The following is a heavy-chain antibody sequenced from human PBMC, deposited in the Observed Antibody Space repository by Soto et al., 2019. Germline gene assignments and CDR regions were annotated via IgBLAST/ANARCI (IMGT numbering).Heavy chain of an antibody. CDR2: IDYSGST. CDR1: GDSISSNSYY. Sequence: QLQLQASGPGLVKPSETLSLPCTVPGDSISSNSYYWGWIRQTPGKGLEWIGRIDYSGSTYYNPSHPSLKRRVTTPVDTSKNQSALNLPSVTAADTAVYHCESRQGGFRFAAWGRGKVVIVSS. J-gene: IGHJ3*01. CDR3: ESRQGGFRFAA. V-gene: IGHV4-39*01.